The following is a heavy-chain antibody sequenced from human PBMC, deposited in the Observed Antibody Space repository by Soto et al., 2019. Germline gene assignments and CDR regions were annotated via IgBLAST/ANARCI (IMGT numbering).Heavy chain of an antibody. CDR2: IIPIFGTA. J-gene: IGHJ6*02. CDR1: GGTFSSYA. V-gene: IGHV1-69*01. D-gene: IGHD2-2*02. CDR3: AREGPSYCSSTSCNIYYYYYGMDV. Sequence: QVQLVQSGAEVKKPGSSVKVSCKASGGTFSSYAISWVRQAPGQGLEWMGGIIPIFGTANYAQKFQGRVTITADESTSTAYMELSSLRSEDAAVYYCAREGPSYCSSTSCNIYYYYYGMDVWGQGTTVTVSS.